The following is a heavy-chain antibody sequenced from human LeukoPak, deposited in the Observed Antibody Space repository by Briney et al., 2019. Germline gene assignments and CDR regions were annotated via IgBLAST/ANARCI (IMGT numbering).Heavy chain of an antibody. Sequence: SETLSLTCAVSGYSISSGYYWGWIRQPPGKGLEWIGSIYHSGNTYYNPSLRSRVTISLDTSKDQFSLKLSSVTAADTAVYYCARHINDGNSNYRGQGTLVTVSS. J-gene: IGHJ4*02. CDR2: IYHSGNT. CDR3: ARHINDGNSNY. CDR1: GYSISSGYY. D-gene: IGHD4-23*01. V-gene: IGHV4-38-2*01.